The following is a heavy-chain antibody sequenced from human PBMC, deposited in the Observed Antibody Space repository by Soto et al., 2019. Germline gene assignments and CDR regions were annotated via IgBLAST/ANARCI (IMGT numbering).Heavy chain of an antibody. D-gene: IGHD2-2*01. CDR2: ISGSGGST. J-gene: IGHJ4*02. CDR1: GFTFSSYA. V-gene: IGHV3-23*01. Sequence: EVQLLESGGGLVQPGGSLRLSCAASGFTFSSYAMSGVRQAQGKGLEWVSAISGSGGSTYYADSVKGRFTISRDNSKNTLYLQMNSLRAEDTAVYYCAKEVGLVPAAPDYWGQGTLVTVSS. CDR3: AKEVGLVPAAPDY.